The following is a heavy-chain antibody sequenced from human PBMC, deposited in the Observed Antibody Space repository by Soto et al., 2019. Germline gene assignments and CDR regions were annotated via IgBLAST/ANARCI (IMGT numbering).Heavy chain of an antibody. CDR3: ARGTEYYYYYGMDV. J-gene: IGHJ6*02. Sequence: ETLSLTCAVYGGSFSGYYWSWIRQPPGKGLEWIGEINHSGSTNYNPSLKSRVTISVDTSKNQFSLKLSSVTAADTAVYYCARGTEYYYYYGMDVWGQGTTVTVSS. CDR1: GGSFSGYY. V-gene: IGHV4-34*01. CDR2: INHSGST.